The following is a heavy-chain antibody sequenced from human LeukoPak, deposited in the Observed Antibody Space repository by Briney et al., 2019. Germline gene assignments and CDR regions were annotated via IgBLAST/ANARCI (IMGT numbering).Heavy chain of an antibody. Sequence: SEXLSLTCAVYGGSFSGYYWRWIRQPPGKGMEWIGEINHDGSTNYNPSLKSRVTISVDTSKNQFSLRLSSVTAADTAVYSCARGRGYNAFDIWGQGTMVTVSS. J-gene: IGHJ3*02. CDR3: ARGRGYNAFDI. V-gene: IGHV4-34*01. D-gene: IGHD5-18*01. CDR2: INHDGST. CDR1: GGSFSGYY.